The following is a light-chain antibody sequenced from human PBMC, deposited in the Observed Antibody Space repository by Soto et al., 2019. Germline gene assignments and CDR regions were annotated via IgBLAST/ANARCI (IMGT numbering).Light chain of an antibody. Sequence: QSALTQPASVSGSPGQSIAISCTGTSTDIGSYNLVSWYQQHPGKAPKLLTYEVSKRPSGASNRFSGSKSGNTASLTISGFQAEDEADYYCCSYAGSATLVLGGGTKLTVL. J-gene: IGLJ2*01. V-gene: IGLV2-23*02. CDR2: EVS. CDR3: CSYAGSATLV. CDR1: STDIGSYNL.